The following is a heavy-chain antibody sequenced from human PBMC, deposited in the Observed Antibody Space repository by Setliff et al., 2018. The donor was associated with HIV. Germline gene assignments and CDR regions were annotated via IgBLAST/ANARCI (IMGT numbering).Heavy chain of an antibody. V-gene: IGHV3-7*01. CDR3: ARDSCRYESSSCNHFDY. J-gene: IGHJ4*02. Sequence: GGSLRLSCAASGLILRNFWMHWVRQAPGKGLEWVANIKEDGSEKDYVDSVKGRFTISRDNAKNSLYLQMNSLRAEDTAVYYCARDSCRYESSSCNHFDYWGQGTVVTVSS. CDR1: GLILRNFW. CDR2: IKEDGSEK. D-gene: IGHD6-6*01.